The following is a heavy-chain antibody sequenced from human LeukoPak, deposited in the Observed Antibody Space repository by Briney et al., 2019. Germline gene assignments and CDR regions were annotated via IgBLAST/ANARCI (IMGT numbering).Heavy chain of an antibody. CDR3: AKHYMGSSYNRALDY. CDR2: IYYSGTS. J-gene: IGHJ4*02. CDR1: GVSINISSNY. V-gene: IGHV4-39*01. D-gene: IGHD3-10*01. Sequence: SETLSLTCTVSGVSINISSNYWGWIRQPPGKGLEWIGTIYYSGTSYYNPSLKSRVTISVDTSKNQFSLKLSSVTAADTAMYYCAKHYMGSSYNRALDYWGQGTLVTVSS.